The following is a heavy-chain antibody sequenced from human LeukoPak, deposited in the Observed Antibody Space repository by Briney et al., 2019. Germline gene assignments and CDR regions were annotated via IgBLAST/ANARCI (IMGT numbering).Heavy chain of an antibody. CDR3: TRSAYYSFDY. CDR2: IRNKANSYAT. D-gene: IGHD3-3*01. CDR1: GFTFSGSS. V-gene: IGHV3-73*01. J-gene: IGHJ4*02. Sequence: PGGSLRLSCAASGFTFSGSSMHWVRQASGKGLEWVSLIRNKANSYATAYAASVQGRFTISRDDSKDTAYLHMNSLKTEDTAVYYCTRSAYYSFDYWGQGTLVTVSS.